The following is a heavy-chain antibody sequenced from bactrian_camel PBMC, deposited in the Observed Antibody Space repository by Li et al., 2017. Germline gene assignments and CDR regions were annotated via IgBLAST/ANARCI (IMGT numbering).Heavy chain of an antibody. D-gene: IGHD7*01. J-gene: IGHJ4*01. Sequence: HVQLVESGGGSVQAGGSLRLSCTRSGYDFSAGCWAWFRQAPGKEREGVASITRIHGGTAYADSVKGRFIISRDNTKNTWYLQMNILKPEDTAMYYCAAVVGCSTAPWLRDPGQRQGPIYWGQGTQVTVS. CDR1: GYDFSAGC. CDR2: ITRIHGGT. CDR3: AAVVGCSTAPWLRDPGQRQGPIY. V-gene: IGHV3S63*01.